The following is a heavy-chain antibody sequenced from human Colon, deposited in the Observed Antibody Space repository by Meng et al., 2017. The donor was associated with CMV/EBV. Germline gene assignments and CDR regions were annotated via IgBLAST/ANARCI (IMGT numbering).Heavy chain of an antibody. CDR3: AADRLSPNHNKF. CDR1: RFTFSNHD. V-gene: IGHV3-66*02. Sequence: GGSLRLSCAACRFTFSNHDTHWVRQIPGKGLEWVSIIYREGTTYYADSVKGRFTISRDNSKNTLFLQMNSLRTEDTAVYHCAADRLSPNHNKFWGQGTLVTVSS. D-gene: IGHD1-14*01. CDR2: IYREGTT. J-gene: IGHJ4*02.